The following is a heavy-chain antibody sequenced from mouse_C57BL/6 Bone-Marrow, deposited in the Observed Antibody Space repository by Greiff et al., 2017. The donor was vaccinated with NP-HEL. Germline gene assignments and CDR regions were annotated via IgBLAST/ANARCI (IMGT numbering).Heavy chain of an antibody. CDR1: GFNIKDYY. V-gene: IGHV14-2*01. CDR2: IDPEDGET. Sequence: EVQRVESGAELVKPGASVKLSCTSSGFNIKDYYIHWVKQRTEQGLEWIGRIDPEDGETKYAPKFHGKATITADTSSNTASLQLSSLTSEDTAVYYCARSYGSSSYYAMDCWGQGTSVTVSS. CDR3: ARSYGSSSYYAMDC. J-gene: IGHJ4*01. D-gene: IGHD1-1*01.